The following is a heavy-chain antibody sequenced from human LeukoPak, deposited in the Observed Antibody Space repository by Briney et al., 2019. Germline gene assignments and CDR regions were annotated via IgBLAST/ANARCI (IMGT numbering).Heavy chain of an antibody. CDR3: ATAMTMVRGVIIMYAFDI. CDR2: IIPIFGIA. Sequence: SVKVSCKASGGTFSSYAISWVRQAPGQGLEWMGRIIPIFGIANYAQKFQGRVTMTEDTSTDTAYMELSSLRSEDTAVYYCATAMTMVRGVIIMYAFDIWGQGTMVTVSS. V-gene: IGHV1-69*04. J-gene: IGHJ3*02. D-gene: IGHD3-10*01. CDR1: GGTFSSYA.